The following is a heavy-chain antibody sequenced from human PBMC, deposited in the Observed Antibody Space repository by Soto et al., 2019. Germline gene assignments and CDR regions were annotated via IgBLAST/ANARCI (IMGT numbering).Heavy chain of an antibody. D-gene: IGHD2-15*01. J-gene: IGHJ4*02. V-gene: IGHV3-23*01. CDR1: GFTFSSYV. CDR3: AKDGLGSCTGGTCYGSDY. Sequence: EVQLLESGGNLVQPGGSLRLSCAASGFTFSSYVMSWVRQAPGKGLEWVSTISGSGASIYDADSVKGRFTSSRDNSKNTVYLQMNSLSAEDTAVYYCAKDGLGSCTGGTCYGSDYWGQGTLVTVSS. CDR2: ISGSGASI.